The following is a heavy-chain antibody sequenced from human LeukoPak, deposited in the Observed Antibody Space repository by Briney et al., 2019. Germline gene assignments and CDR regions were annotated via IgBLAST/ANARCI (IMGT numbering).Heavy chain of an antibody. CDR2: IYSGGST. CDR1: GFTVSSNY. D-gene: IGHD4-23*01. J-gene: IGHJ4*02. V-gene: IGHV3-53*01. Sequence: PGGSLRLSCAASGFTVSSNYVSWVRHAPGKGLEWVSVIYSGGSTYYADSVKGRFTISRDSSKNTLYLQMNSLRAEDTAVYYCAKIPPLLQRWYYFDYWGQGTLVTVSS. CDR3: AKIPPLLQRWYYFDY.